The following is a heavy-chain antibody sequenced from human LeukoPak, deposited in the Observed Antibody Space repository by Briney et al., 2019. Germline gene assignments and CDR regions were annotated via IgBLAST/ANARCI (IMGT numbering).Heavy chain of an antibody. D-gene: IGHD3-10*01. CDR2: IYPGDSDT. V-gene: IGHV5-51*01. J-gene: IGHJ4*02. CDR3: AGQPESGLGFDD. CDR1: GYSFTSYW. Sequence: GASLKISCQAPGYSFTSYWIGWVRQMPGKGLEWMGIIYPGDSDTRNSPAFQDQFTISADKPISTAYLQWSSLKASDTAMYYCAGQPESGLGFDDWGQRTLVTASS.